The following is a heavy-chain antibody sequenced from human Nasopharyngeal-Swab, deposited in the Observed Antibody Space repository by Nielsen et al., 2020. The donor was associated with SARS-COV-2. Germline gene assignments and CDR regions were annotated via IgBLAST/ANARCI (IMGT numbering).Heavy chain of an antibody. Sequence: GSLRLSCAASGFTFSSYAMHWVRQAPGKGLEWVAVISYDGSNKYYADSVKGRFTISRDNSKNTLYLQMNSLRAEDTAVYYCARDLFHSSSWYEDYWGQGTLVTVSS. CDR2: ISYDGSNK. CDR1: GFTFSSYA. D-gene: IGHD6-13*01. CDR3: ARDLFHSSSWYEDY. J-gene: IGHJ4*02. V-gene: IGHV3-30*04.